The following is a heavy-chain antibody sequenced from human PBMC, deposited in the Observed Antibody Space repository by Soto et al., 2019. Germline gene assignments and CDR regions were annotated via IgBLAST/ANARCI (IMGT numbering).Heavy chain of an antibody. V-gene: IGHV4-4*07. CDR3: AREGASGFGMDV. CDR2: IYTSGTT. CDR1: GGSIRSNY. Sequence: QVQLQESGPGLVKPSETLSLTCNVSGGSIRSNYWSWIRQPAGKALEWIGRIYTSGTTNYNPSLKSRATMLIDPSKNQFSLILSSVTAADTGVYYCAREGASGFGMDVWGQGTTVTVSS. J-gene: IGHJ6*02. D-gene: IGHD1-26*01.